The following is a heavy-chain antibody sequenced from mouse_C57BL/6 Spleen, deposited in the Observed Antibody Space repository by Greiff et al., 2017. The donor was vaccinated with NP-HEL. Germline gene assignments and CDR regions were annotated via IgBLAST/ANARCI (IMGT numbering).Heavy chain of an antibody. CDR1: GYSITSGYY. J-gene: IGHJ4*01. D-gene: IGHD1-1*01. Sequence: EVQLQESGPGLVKPSQSLSLTCSVTGYSITSGYYWNWIRQLPGNKLEWMGYISYDGSNNYNPSLKNRISITRDTSKNQFFLKLNSVTTEDTATYYCAREGITTVDYWGQGTSVTVSS. V-gene: IGHV3-6*01. CDR2: ISYDGSN. CDR3: AREGITTVDY.